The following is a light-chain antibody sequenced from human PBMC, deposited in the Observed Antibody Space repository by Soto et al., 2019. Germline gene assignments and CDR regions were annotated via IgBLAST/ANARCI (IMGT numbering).Light chain of an antibody. CDR1: QSISSSF. CDR2: DAS. J-gene: IGKJ5*01. CDR3: QQYHKWPPIT. V-gene: IGKV3D-7*01. Sequence: EIVLTQNKGTLSLSPGERATLSCRASQSISSSFLAWYQQKVGQAPRLLIYDASSRATGIPARFSGSGSETEFTLTISSLKSEDFGVYYCQQYHKWPPITFGQGTRLEIK.